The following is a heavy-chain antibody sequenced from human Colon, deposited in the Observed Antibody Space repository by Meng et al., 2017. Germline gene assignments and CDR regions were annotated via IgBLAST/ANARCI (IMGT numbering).Heavy chain of an antibody. CDR3: ARDVLSSEWGGD. Sequence: GESLKISCEASGFTFGRSAMNWVRQAPGKGLEWVSYISGSGTTLYYADSVKGRFTISRDNAKNSLFLQMNSLRAEDTAIYYCARDVLSSEWGGDWGQGKLVNGAS. D-gene: IGHD6-19*01. CDR2: ISGSGTTL. V-gene: IGHV3-48*03. CDR1: GFTFGRSA. J-gene: IGHJ4*02.